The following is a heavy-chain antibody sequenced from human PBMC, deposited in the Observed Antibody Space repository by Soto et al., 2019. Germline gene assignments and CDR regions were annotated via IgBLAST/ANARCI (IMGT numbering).Heavy chain of an antibody. CDR3: ARDGDVPVSGWYGGY. CDR2: IYSGGST. Sequence: GGSLRLSCAASGFTVSSNYMSWVRQAPGKGLEWVSVIYSGGSTYYADSVKGRFTISRDNSKNTLYLQMNSLRAEDTAVYYCARDGDVPVSGWYGGYWGQGTLVTVSS. V-gene: IGHV3-66*01. D-gene: IGHD6-19*01. CDR1: GFTVSSNY. J-gene: IGHJ4*02.